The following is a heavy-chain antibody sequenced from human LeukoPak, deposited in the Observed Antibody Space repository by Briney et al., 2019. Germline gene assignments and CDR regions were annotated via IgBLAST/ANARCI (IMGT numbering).Heavy chain of an antibody. Sequence: GESLKISCKGSGYSFSSYWIGWVRQMPGKGLEWMGMIYPGDSDTRYSPSFQGQVTIPADKSISTAYLQWSSLKASDTAMYYRARRAYCGGDCYLDYWGQGTLVTVSS. V-gene: IGHV5-51*01. CDR1: GYSFSSYW. D-gene: IGHD2-21*02. J-gene: IGHJ4*02. CDR2: IYPGDSDT. CDR3: ARRAYCGGDCYLDY.